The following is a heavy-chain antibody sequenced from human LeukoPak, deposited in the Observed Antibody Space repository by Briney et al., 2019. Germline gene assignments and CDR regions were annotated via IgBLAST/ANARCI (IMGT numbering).Heavy chain of an antibody. D-gene: IGHD4-23*01. Sequence: SETLSLTCAVYGGSFSGYYWSWIRQPPGKGLEWIGYIYYSGSTYYNPSLKSRVTISVDTSKNQFSLKLNSVTAADTAVYYCARDRDYGGDIEAFDIWGQGTMVTVSS. CDR1: GGSFSGYY. J-gene: IGHJ3*02. CDR3: ARDRDYGGDIEAFDI. CDR2: IYYSGST. V-gene: IGHV4-34*09.